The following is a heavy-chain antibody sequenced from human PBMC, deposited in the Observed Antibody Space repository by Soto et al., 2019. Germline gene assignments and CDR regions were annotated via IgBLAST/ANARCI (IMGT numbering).Heavy chain of an antibody. V-gene: IGHV3-23*01. Sequence: GGSLRLSCAASGFIFTNYAMNWVRQAPGKGLEWVSVIGGRGNSAYYADSVQGRFTISRDNSKNTLSLQMSSPTAHDTAIYYCVREGRGSFDFWGRGTMVTVSS. CDR2: IGGRGNSA. J-gene: IGHJ3*01. D-gene: IGHD5-12*01. CDR3: VREGRGSFDF. CDR1: GFIFTNYA.